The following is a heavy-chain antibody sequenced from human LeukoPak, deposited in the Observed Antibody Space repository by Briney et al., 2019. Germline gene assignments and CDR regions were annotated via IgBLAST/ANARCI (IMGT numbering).Heavy chain of an antibody. Sequence: PGGSLRLSCAASGFTFDDYAMHWVRQAPGKGLEWVSGISWNIGSIGYADSVKGRFTISRDNAKNSLYLQMNSLRAEDMALYYCAKGQYSSGWYVFDYWGQGTLVTVSS. CDR2: ISWNIGSI. V-gene: IGHV3-9*03. J-gene: IGHJ4*02. D-gene: IGHD6-19*01. CDR3: AKGQYSSGWYVFDY. CDR1: GFTFDDYA.